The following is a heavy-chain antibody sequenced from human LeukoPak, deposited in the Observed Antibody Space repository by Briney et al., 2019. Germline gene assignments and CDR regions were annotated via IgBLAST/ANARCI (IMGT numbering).Heavy chain of an antibody. V-gene: IGHV1-69*13. CDR3: ARLPLTGYSRGYYYGMDV. D-gene: IGHD3-9*01. CDR2: IIPIFGTA. J-gene: IGHJ6*02. CDR1: GGTFSRYA. Sequence: ASVKVSCKASGGTFSRYAISWVRQAPGQGLEWMGGIIPIFGTANHAQKFQGRVTITADESTSTAYMELSSLRSEDTAVYYCARLPLTGYSRGYYYGMDVWGQGTTVTVSS.